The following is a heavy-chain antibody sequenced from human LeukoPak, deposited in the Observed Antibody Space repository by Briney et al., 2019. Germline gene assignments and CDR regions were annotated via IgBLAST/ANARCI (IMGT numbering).Heavy chain of an antibody. CDR2: IYYSGST. V-gene: IGHV4-39*07. CDR3: ARALRRLRSLVGATGVGRYNWFDP. Sequence: TVSGGSISSXXYXWGWIRQPPGXXXEXIGSIYYSGSTXYNPSLKSRVTISVDTSKNQFSLKLSSVTAADTAVYYCARALRRLRSLVGATGVGRYNWFDPWGQGTLVTVSS. J-gene: IGHJ5*02. CDR1: GGSISSXXYX. D-gene: IGHD1-26*01.